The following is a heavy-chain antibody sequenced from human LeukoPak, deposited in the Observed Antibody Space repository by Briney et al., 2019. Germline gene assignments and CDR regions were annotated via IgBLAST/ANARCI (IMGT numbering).Heavy chain of an antibody. J-gene: IGHJ4*02. V-gene: IGHV3-11*04. Sequence: PGGSLRLSCAASGFTFSDYYITWIRQAPGKGLEWVSYISSSGTTIYYADSVKGRFTISRDNAKNSLYLQMNSLRAEDTAVYYCARGWDDLAARGYYFDYWGQRTLVTVSS. CDR3: ARGWDDLAARGYYFDY. CDR1: GFTFSDYY. D-gene: IGHD6-6*01. CDR2: ISSSGTTI.